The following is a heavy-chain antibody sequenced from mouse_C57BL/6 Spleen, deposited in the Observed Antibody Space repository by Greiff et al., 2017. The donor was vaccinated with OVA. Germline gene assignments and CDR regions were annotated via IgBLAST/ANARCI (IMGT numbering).Heavy chain of an antibody. V-gene: IGHV1-64*01. D-gene: IGHD2-1*01. Sequence: QVQLKQSGAELVKPGASVKLSCKASGYTFTSYWMHWVKRRPGQGLEWIGMIHPNIGSTNYNEKFKSKATLTVDKSSSTAYMQLSSLTSEDSAVYYCAREGIYSAYFDYWGQGTTLTVSS. J-gene: IGHJ2*01. CDR3: AREGIYSAYFDY. CDR2: IHPNIGST. CDR1: GYTFTSYW.